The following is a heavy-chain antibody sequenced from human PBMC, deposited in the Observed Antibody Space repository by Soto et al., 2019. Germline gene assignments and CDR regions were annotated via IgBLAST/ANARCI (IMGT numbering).Heavy chain of an antibody. Sequence: QVQLQESGPGLVKPSETLSLTCTVSGGSVSSGSYYWSWIRQPPGKGLEWIGYIYYSGSTNYNPSLKSRVTISVDTSKNQFSLKLSSVTAADTVVYYCARDYGGNSRYYYYYGMDVWGQGTTVTVSS. CDR2: IYYSGST. CDR1: GGSVSSGSYY. V-gene: IGHV4-61*01. CDR3: ARDYGGNSRYYYYYGMDV. J-gene: IGHJ6*02. D-gene: IGHD4-17*01.